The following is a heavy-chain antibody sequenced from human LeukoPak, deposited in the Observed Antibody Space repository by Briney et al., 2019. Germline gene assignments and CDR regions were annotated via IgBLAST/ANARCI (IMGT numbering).Heavy chain of an antibody. CDR1: GFTFSGSA. D-gene: IGHD2-15*01. V-gene: IGHV3-73*01. CDR2: IRSKANSYAT. CDR3: TSRKALGYCSGGSCQDY. J-gene: IGHJ4*02. Sequence: GGSLRLSCAASGFTFSGSAMHWVRQASGKGLEWVGRIRSKANSYATAYAASVKGRFTISRDDSKNTAYLQMSSLKTEDTAVYYCTSRKALGYCSGGSCQDYWGQGTLVTVSS.